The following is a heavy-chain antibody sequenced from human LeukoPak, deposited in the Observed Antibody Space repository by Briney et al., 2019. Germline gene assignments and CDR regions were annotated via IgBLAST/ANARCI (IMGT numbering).Heavy chain of an antibody. CDR2: IYSTGST. D-gene: IGHD4-11*01. CDR3: ARATDYPWYFDY. CDR1: GGSISGYY. V-gene: IGHV4-59*08. Sequence: SETLSLTCTVSGGSISGYYWSWVRQSPEKGLESIGFIYSTGSTSYNPSLRSRVTISIDTSKNQFSLKLNSVTAADTAVYYCARATDYPWYFDYWGQGTLVTVSS. J-gene: IGHJ4*02.